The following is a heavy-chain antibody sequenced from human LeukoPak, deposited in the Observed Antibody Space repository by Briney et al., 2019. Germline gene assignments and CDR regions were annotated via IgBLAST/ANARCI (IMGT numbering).Heavy chain of an antibody. D-gene: IGHD6-19*01. CDR2: ISTDGSST. J-gene: IGHJ4*02. CDR3: ARGSEGGWYGMFDY. CDR1: GFTFSTYW. V-gene: IGHV3-74*01. Sequence: GGSLRLSCAASGFTFSTYWMHWVRQAPGKGLVWVSRISTDGSSTSYADSVKGRFTISRDNAKNSLYLQMNSLRVEDTAVYYCARGSEGGWYGMFDYWGQGTLVTVSS.